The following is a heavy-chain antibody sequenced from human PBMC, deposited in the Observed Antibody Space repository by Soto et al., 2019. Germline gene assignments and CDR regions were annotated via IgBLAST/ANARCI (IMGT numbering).Heavy chain of an antibody. D-gene: IGHD3-3*01. CDR1: GGSISSYY. CDR3: ARDRADYDFWSGSYGMDV. CDR2: IYTSGST. J-gene: IGHJ6*02. V-gene: IGHV4-4*07. Sequence: PSETLSLTCTVSGGSISSYYWHCIRQPAGKGLEWVVRIYTSGSTNYNPSLKSRVNMSVDTSKNQFSLKLSSVTAADTAVYYCARDRADYDFWSGSYGMDVWGQGTTVTVS.